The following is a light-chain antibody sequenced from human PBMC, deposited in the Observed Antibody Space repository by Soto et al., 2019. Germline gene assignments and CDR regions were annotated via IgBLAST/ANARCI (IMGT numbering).Light chain of an antibody. J-gene: IGLJ1*01. CDR1: SSNIGAGYD. V-gene: IGLV1-40*01. CDR3: QSYDSSLSGYV. CDR2: ANF. Sequence: QSVLTQPPSVSGAPGQRVTLSCTGSSSNIGAGYDVHWYQQLPGTAPKLLIFANFNRPSGVPDRFSGSKSGTSASLAITGLQAEDEADYYCQSYDSSLSGYVFGTGTKVTVL.